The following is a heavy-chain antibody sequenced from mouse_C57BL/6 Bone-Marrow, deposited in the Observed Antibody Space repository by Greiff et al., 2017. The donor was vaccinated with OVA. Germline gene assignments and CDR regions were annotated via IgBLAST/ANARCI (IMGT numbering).Heavy chain of an antibody. J-gene: IGHJ3*01. CDR2: IYPGDGDT. V-gene: IGHV1-80*01. D-gene: IGHD2-2*01. CDR1: GYAFSSYW. CDR3: ARWLPLAY. Sequence: QVQLKESGAELVKPGASVKISCKASGYAFSSYWMNWVKQRPGKGLEWIGQIYPGDGDTNYNGKFKGKATLTADKSSSTAYMQLSSLTSEDSAVYFCARWLPLAYWGQGTLVTVSA.